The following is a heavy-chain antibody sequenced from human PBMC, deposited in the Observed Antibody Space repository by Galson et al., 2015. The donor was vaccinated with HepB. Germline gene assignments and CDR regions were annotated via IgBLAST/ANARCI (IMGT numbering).Heavy chain of an antibody. Sequence: SLRLSCAASGFTFSSYAMSWVRQAPGKGLEWVSAISGSGGSTYYADSVKGRFTISRDNSKNTLYLQMNSLRAEDTAVYYCASNWSPGIAAAMGLCWGQGTLVTVSS. CDR2: ISGSGGST. J-gene: IGHJ4*02. CDR1: GFTFSSYA. CDR3: ASNWSPGIAAAMGLC. D-gene: IGHD6-13*01. V-gene: IGHV3-23*01.